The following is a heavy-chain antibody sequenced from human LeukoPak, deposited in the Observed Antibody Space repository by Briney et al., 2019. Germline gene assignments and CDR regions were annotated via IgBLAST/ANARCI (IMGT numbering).Heavy chain of an antibody. D-gene: IGHD3-10*01. CDR2: ISGSGGST. J-gene: IGHJ4*02. CDR3: AKLSPYGSGSYYNW. Sequence: GGSLRLSCAASGFTFSSYAMSWVRQAPGNGLEWVSAISGSGGSTYYADSVKGRFTISRDNSKNTLYLQMNSLRAEDTAVYYCAKLSPYGSGSYYNWWGQGTLVTVSS. V-gene: IGHV3-23*01. CDR1: GFTFSSYA.